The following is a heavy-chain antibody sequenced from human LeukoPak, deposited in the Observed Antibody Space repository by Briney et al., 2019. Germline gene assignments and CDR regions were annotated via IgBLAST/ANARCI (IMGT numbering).Heavy chain of an antibody. D-gene: IGHD1-14*01. Sequence: KASETLSLTCTLSGGTVTSSTYFWGWIRQPPGKGLERIGSISYSGATYYNPSLKSRVSMSVHTSKNQFSLKLSSVTAADTAVYYCARDGFYYHYYMDVWGKGTTVTVSS. CDR2: ISYSGAT. J-gene: IGHJ6*03. V-gene: IGHV4-39*07. CDR1: GGTVTSSTYF. CDR3: ARDGFYYHYYMDV.